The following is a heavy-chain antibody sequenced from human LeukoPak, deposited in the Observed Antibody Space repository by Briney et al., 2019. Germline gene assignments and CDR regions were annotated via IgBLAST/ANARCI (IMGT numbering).Heavy chain of an antibody. D-gene: IGHD5-12*01. CDR2: ISGSGRST. CDR3: AKGSSAYGLFDY. CDR1: GFTFSSYS. J-gene: IGHJ4*02. Sequence: GGSLRLSCAASGFTFSSYSMNWVRQAPGKGLEWVSVISGSGRSTDYADSVKGRFTISRDNSKNTLYLQMNSLRAEDTAVYYCAKGSSAYGLFDYWGQGTLVTVSS. V-gene: IGHV3-23*01.